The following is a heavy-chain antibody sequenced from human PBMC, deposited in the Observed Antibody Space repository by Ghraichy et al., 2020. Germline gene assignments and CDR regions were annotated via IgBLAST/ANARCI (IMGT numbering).Heavy chain of an antibody. D-gene: IGHD3-10*02. CDR1: GDSISIISYY. CDR2: ISHSGSP. CDR3: ARDVRIWYDLFDV. V-gene: IGHV4-39*07. Sequence: SQTLSLTCTVSGDSISIISYYWGWIRQPPGKGLEWIGTISHSGSPYYSPSLKSRVTISVDTSKNQFSLKLTAVAAADTAVYFCARDVRIWYDLFDVWGQGTMVTVAS. J-gene: IGHJ3*01.